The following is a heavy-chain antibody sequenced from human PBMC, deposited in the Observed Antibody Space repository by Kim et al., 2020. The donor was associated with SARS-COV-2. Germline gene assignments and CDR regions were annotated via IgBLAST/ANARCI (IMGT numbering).Heavy chain of an antibody. J-gene: IGHJ4*02. D-gene: IGHD6-19*01. V-gene: IGHV3-23*01. CDR3: AFRIAVAGTLDY. Sequence: YADSVTGRFTISKDTSKDPLNLQMNSLRVDDTAVYYCAFRIAVAGTLDYWGQGTLVTVSS.